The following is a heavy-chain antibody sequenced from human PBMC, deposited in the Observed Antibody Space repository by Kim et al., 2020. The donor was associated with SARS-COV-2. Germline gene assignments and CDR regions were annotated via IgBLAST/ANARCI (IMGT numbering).Heavy chain of an antibody. D-gene: IGHD2-15*01. V-gene: IGHV4-39*01. CDR1: GGSISSSSYY. Sequence: SETLSLTCTVSGGSISSSSYYWGWIRQPPGRGLEWIGSIYYSGSTYYKPSLKSRVTISVDTSKNQFSLKLSSVTAADTAVYYCARQVRGGVVVAAPYYFDYWGQGTLVTVSS. J-gene: IGHJ4*02. CDR2: IYYSGST. CDR3: ARQVRGGVVVAAPYYFDY.